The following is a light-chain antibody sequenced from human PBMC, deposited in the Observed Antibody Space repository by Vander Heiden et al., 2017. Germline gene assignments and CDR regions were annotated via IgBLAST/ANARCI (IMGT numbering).Light chain of an antibody. V-gene: IGKV1-5*03. CDR2: KAS. Sequence: DIQMTQAPSTLSASVGDRVTITCRASQSISSWLAWYQQKPGKAPKLLIYKASSLESGVPSRFSGSGSGTEFTLTISSLQPDDFATYYCQQDNSFPLTFGGGTKVEIK. J-gene: IGKJ4*01. CDR1: QSISSW. CDR3: QQDNSFPLT.